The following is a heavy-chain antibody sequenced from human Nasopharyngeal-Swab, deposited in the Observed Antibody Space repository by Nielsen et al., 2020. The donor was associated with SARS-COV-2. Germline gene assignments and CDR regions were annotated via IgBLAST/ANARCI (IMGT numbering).Heavy chain of an antibody. Sequence: GESLKISCAASGFTFDDYAMHWVRQAPGKGQEWVSGISWNSGSIGYAEAVKGRFTISRDTAKNSLYLQINSLRAEDTASYYWATADYYYYCMDVWGQGTTVTVSS. CDR3: ATADYYYYCMDV. V-gene: IGHV3-9*01. CDR1: GFTFDDYA. CDR2: ISWNSGSI. J-gene: IGHJ6*02.